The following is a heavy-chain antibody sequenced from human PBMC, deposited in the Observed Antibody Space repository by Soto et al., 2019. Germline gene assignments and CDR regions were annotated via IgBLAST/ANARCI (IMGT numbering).Heavy chain of an antibody. Sequence: SVKVSCKASGGTFSSYAISWVRQAPGQGLEWMGGIIPIFGTANYAQKFQGRVTITADESTSTAYMELSSLRSEDTAVYYCARAKRSYYYDSSGHKTPYYYYYGMDVWGQGTTVTVSS. J-gene: IGHJ6*02. V-gene: IGHV1-69*13. CDR1: GGTFSSYA. CDR3: ARAKRSYYYDSSGHKTPYYYYYGMDV. CDR2: IIPIFGTA. D-gene: IGHD3-22*01.